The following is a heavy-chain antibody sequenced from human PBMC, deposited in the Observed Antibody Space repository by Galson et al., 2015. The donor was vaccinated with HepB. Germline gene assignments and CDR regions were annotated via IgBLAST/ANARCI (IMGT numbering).Heavy chain of an antibody. Sequence: CAISGDSVSSESAAWNWIRQSPSRGLEWLGRTYYRSRWYDEYAASVKGRIAINPDTSKNQFSLQLSSVTSEDTAMYFCVRGNVYFDYWGQGSLVTVSS. J-gene: IGHJ4*02. CDR1: GDSVSSESAA. D-gene: IGHD4-11*01. CDR2: TYYRSRWYD. V-gene: IGHV6-1*01. CDR3: VRGNVYFDY.